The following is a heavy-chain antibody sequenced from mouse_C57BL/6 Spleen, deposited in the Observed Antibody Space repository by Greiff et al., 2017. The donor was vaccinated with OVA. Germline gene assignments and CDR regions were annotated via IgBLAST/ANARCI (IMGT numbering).Heavy chain of an antibody. Sequence: VKLVESGPGLVQPSQSLSITCTVSGFSLTSYGVHWVRQSPGKGLEWLGVIWSGGSTDYNAAFISRLSISKDNSKSQVFFKMNSLQADDTAIYYCARNGDGNYEGYFDYWGQGTTLTVSS. CDR2: IWSGGST. V-gene: IGHV2-2*01. D-gene: IGHD2-1*01. CDR3: ARNGDGNYEGYFDY. CDR1: GFSLTSYG. J-gene: IGHJ2*01.